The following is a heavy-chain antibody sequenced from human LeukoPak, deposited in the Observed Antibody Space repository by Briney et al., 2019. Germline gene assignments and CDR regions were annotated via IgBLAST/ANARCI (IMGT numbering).Heavy chain of an antibody. D-gene: IGHD2-15*01. CDR1: GGSISSGGYS. J-gene: IGHJ5*02. CDR2: IYHSGST. V-gene: IGHV4-30-2*01. CDR3: ARGGYCSGGSCYHSNWFDP. Sequence: SQTLSLTCAVSGGSISSGGYSWSWIRQPPGKGLEWIGYIYHSGSTYYNPSLKSRVTISVDRSENQFSLKLSSVTAADTAVYYCARGGYCSGGSCYHSNWFDPWGQGTLVTVSS.